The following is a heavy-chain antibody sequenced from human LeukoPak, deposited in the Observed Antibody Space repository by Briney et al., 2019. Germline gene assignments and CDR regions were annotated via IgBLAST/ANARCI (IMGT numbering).Heavy chain of an antibody. V-gene: IGHV4-34*01. CDR3: ACLSGGNGDY. CDR2: INHSGST. D-gene: IGHD4-23*01. Sequence: SETLSLTCAVYGGSFGGYYWSWIRQPPGKGLEWIGEINHSGSTNYNPSLKSRVTISVDTSKNQFSLKLSSVTAADTAVYYCACLSGGNGDYWGQGTLVTVSS. CDR1: GGSFGGYY. J-gene: IGHJ4*02.